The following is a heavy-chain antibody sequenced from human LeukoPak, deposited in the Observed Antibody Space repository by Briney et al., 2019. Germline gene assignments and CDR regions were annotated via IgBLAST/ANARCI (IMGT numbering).Heavy chain of an antibody. CDR2: INPNSGGT. Sequence: ASVKVSCKASGYTFTGYYMHWVRQAPGQGLEWMGWINPNSGGTNYAQKSQGRVTMTRDTSISTAYMELSRLRSDDTAVYYCARDWGYCSGGSCNNWFDPWGQGTLVTVSS. D-gene: IGHD2-15*01. CDR1: GYTFTGYY. V-gene: IGHV1-2*02. CDR3: ARDWGYCSGGSCNNWFDP. J-gene: IGHJ5*02.